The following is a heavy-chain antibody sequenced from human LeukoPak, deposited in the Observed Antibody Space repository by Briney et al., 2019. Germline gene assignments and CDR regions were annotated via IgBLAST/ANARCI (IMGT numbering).Heavy chain of an antibody. V-gene: IGHV1-58*01. D-gene: IGHD7-27*01. J-gene: IGHJ4*02. CDR2: IVLGSGNT. CDR3: AALAGVQGLAYDPRDYFDS. CDR1: GFTFTSSA. Sequence: SVTVSCKASGFTFTSSAVQWVRQARGQRLEWIGWIVLGSGNTNYAQQFQERVTITRDLSTSSTYLELSSLRSEDTAVYYCAALAGVQGLAYDPRDYFDSWGQGTLVTVSS.